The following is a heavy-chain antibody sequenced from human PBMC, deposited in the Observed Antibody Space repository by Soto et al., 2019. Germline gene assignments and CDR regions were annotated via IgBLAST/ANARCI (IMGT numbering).Heavy chain of an antibody. CDR2: ICGVGSAI. D-gene: IGHD6-19*01. J-gene: IGHJ4*02. Sequence: EVHLVESGGGLIQPGGSLRLSCAASGFTFRTYCFHWVRQTPGTGLVGVSRICGVGSAIGYADSVKGRFAISRDDAKNTVYLQMDSLRAEDTAVYYCVRGSSAWRGMDYWGQGTLVTVSS. CDR3: VRGSSAWRGMDY. V-gene: IGHV3-74*01. CDR1: GFTFRTYC.